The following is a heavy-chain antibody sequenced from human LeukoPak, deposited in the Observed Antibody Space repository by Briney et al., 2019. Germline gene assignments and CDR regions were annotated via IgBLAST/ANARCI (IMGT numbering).Heavy chain of an antibody. CDR2: IHGSDSTT. J-gene: IGHJ3*01. V-gene: IGHV3-23*01. CDR3: AKDLFRWAFDF. Sequence: GGCVRLSCAASGCTFNINAMSWVRQAPGKGLEWVSAIHGSDSTTHYADSVKGRFTLFRDNSKNTLYLQMNSLRVEDTAVYYCAKDLFRWAFDFWGQGTIVTVSS. D-gene: IGHD2-15*01. CDR1: GCTFNINA.